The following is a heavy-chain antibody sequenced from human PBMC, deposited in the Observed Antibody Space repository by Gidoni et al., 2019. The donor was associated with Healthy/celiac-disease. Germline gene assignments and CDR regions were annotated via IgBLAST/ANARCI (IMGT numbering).Heavy chain of an antibody. J-gene: IGHJ5*02. Sequence: EVQLLESGGGLVQPGGSLRLSCVASGFTFSSYAMSWVRQAPGKGLEWVSAISGSGGSTYYADSVKGRFTISRDNSKNTLYLQMNSLRAEDTAVYYCAKDRLDLWSGSIPNMYWFDPWGQGTLVTVSS. V-gene: IGHV3-23*01. CDR3: AKDRLDLWSGSIPNMYWFDP. CDR1: GFTFSSYA. D-gene: IGHD3-3*01. CDR2: ISGSGGST.